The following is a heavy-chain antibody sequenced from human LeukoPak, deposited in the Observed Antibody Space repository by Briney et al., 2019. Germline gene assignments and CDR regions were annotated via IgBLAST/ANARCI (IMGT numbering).Heavy chain of an antibody. D-gene: IGHD6-13*01. J-gene: IGHJ4*02. CDR3: AIVPSTNWFDYYFDY. CDR1: GFTFSSYA. V-gene: IGHV3-23*01. Sequence: GGSLRLSCAASGFTFSSYAMSWVRQAPGKGLEWVSGISGSGDSTYYADSVKGRFTISRDNSKNTLYLQMNSLRADDTAVYYYAIVPSTNWFDYYFDYWGQGTLVTVSS. CDR2: ISGSGDST.